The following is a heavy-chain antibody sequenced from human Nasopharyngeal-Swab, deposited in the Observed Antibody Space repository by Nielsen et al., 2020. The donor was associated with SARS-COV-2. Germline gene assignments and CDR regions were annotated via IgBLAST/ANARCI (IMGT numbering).Heavy chain of an antibody. Sequence: SVKVSCKASGYTFTGYYMHWVRQAPGQGLEWIGWIVVGSGNTNYAQKFQERVTITRDMSTSTAYMELSSLRSEDMAVYYCAASPNYYDSSGYPFDIWGQGTMVTVSS. J-gene: IGHJ3*02. CDR2: IVVGSGNT. CDR3: AASPNYYDSSGYPFDI. D-gene: IGHD3-22*01. V-gene: IGHV1-58*02. CDR1: GYTFTGYY.